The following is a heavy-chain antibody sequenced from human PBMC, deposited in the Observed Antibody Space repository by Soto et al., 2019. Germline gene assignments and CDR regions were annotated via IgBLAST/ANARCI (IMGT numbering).Heavy chain of an antibody. Sequence: EVQLLESGGGLVQPGGSLRLSCAASGFTFSSYAMSCVRQAPGKGLEWVSAISGSGGSTYSADSVKGRFTISRDNSKNTLYLQRNSLRSDDTAGYYWSKDLVVVTSIRGIYFAYWVQGTLVTVST. CDR2: ISGSGGST. CDR1: GFTFSSYA. V-gene: IGHV3-23*01. CDR3: SKDLVVVTSIRGIYFAY. D-gene: IGHD2-21*02. J-gene: IGHJ4*02.